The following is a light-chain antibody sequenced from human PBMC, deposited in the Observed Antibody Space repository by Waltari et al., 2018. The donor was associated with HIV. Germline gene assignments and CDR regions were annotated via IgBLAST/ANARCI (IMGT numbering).Light chain of an antibody. V-gene: IGLV7-43*01. J-gene: IGLJ3*02. CDR1: TGTVISFHY. CDR2: NTD. Sequence: QTVVTQEPSLTVSPGGTVTPPCSSSTGTVISFHYPSWFQHNPGQAPRSLIYNTDNRHSWTPDRFAGSLPGGEAALTLSGVQPEDEADYYCVIYYGGSWVFGGGTRLTVL. CDR3: VIYYGGSWV.